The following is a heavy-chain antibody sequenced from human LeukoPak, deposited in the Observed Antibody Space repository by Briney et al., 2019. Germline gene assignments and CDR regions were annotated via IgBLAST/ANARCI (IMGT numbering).Heavy chain of an antibody. V-gene: IGHV1-2*02. CDR3: ARYVHCSSTSCYVKNAFDI. CDR1: GYTFTGYY. J-gene: IGHJ3*02. D-gene: IGHD2-2*01. Sequence: ASVKVSCKASGYTFTGYYMHWVRQAPGQGLEWMGWINPNSGGTNYAQKFQGRVTMTRDTSISTAYMELSRLRSDDTAVYYCARYVHCSSTSCYVKNAFDIWGQGTMVTVSS. CDR2: INPNSGGT.